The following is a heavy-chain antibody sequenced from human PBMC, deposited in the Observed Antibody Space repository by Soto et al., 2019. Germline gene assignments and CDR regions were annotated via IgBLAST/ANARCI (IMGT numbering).Heavy chain of an antibody. CDR1: GGTFSSYA. J-gene: IGHJ6*02. CDR2: IIPIFGTA. CDR3: ARDRRYSNYGYYYYYYGMDV. Sequence: SVKVSCKASGGTFSSYAISWVRQAPGQGLEWMGGIIPIFGTANYAQKFQGRVTITAGKSTSTAYMELSSLRSEDTAVYYCARDRRYSNYGYYYYYYGMDVWGQGTTVTVSS. V-gene: IGHV1-69*06. D-gene: IGHD4-4*01.